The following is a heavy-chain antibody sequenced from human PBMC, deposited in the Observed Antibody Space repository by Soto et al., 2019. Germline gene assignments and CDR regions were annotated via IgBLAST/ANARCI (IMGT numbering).Heavy chain of an antibody. D-gene: IGHD6-19*01. J-gene: IGHJ5*02. V-gene: IGHV1-69*02. CDR2: IIPILGIA. CDR3: AGGSLARQWLGGMLESWFGP. Sequence: GASVKVSCKASGGTFSSYTISWVRQAPGQGLEWMGRIIPILGIANYAQKFQGRVTITADKSTSTAYMELSSLRSEDTAVYYCAGGSLARQWLGGMLESWFGPWGQGTLVTVSS. CDR1: GGTFSSYT.